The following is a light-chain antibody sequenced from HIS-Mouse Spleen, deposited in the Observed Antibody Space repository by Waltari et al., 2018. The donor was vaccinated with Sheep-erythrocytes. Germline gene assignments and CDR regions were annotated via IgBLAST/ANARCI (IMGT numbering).Light chain of an antibody. V-gene: IGLV2-11*01. CDR2: DVS. Sequence: QSALTQPRSVSGSPGQSVTISCTGTSRDVGGYNHVSWYQQYPGKAPKLMIYDVSKRPSGVPDRFSGSKSGNTASLTISGLQAEDEADYYCCSYAGSYNHVFATGTKVTVL. J-gene: IGLJ1*01. CDR1: SRDVGGYNH. CDR3: CSYAGSYNHV.